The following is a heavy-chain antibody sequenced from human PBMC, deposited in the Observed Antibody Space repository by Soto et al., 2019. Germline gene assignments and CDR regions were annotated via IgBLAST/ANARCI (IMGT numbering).Heavy chain of an antibody. D-gene: IGHD1-26*01. CDR2: IIPIFGTA. J-gene: IGHJ5*02. V-gene: IGHV1-69*13. CDR1: GGTFSSYA. Sequence: SVKVSCKASGGTFSSYAISWVRQAPGQGLEWMGGIIPIFGTANYAQKFQGRVTITADESTSTAYMELSSLRSEDTAVYYCARLYSGRYYWFDPWGQGTLVTVSS. CDR3: ARLYSGRYYWFDP.